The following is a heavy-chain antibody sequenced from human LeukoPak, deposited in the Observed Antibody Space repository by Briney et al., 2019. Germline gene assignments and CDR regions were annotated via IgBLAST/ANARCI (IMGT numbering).Heavy chain of an antibody. CDR1: GFTFSSYW. Sequence: QTGGSLRLSCAASGFTFSSYWMHWVRQAPGKGLVWVSRINSDGSSTSYADSVKGRFTISRDNAKNTLYLQMNSLRVEDTAVYYCAKDSRSSSWYWDYYFDCWGQGTLVTVSS. V-gene: IGHV3-74*01. J-gene: IGHJ4*02. CDR3: AKDSRSSSWYWDYYFDC. CDR2: INSDGSST. D-gene: IGHD6-13*01.